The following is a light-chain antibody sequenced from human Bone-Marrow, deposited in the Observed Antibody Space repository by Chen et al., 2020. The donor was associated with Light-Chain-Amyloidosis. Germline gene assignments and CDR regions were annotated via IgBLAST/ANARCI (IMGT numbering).Light chain of an antibody. J-gene: IGLJ3*02. CDR2: DDS. CDR1: NIGSTI. V-gene: IGLV3-21*02. CDR3: QVSGRSSDRPV. Sequence: SYVLTHPSSLSVAPGQTTTIACGGNNIGSTIVYWYQQTPGQAPLLFVDDDSDRPSGIPERLSGSTSGNTATLTVKRVEAGDGADSYCQVSGRSSDRPVFGGGTKLTVL.